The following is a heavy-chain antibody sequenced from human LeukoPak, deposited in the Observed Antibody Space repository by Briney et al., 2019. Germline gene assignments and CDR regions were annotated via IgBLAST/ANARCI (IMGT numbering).Heavy chain of an antibody. CDR1: GGSISSYY. D-gene: IGHD2-2*01. V-gene: IGHV4-59*01. J-gene: IGHJ5*02. Sequence: SETLSFTCTVSGGSISSYYWSWIRQPPGKGLEWIGYIYHSGSTNYNPSLKSRVTMSVDTSKNQFSLKLSSVTPADTAVYYCVRDKGGYCSSTSCYAGHWFDPWGQGTLVTVSS. CDR3: VRDKGGYCSSTSCYAGHWFDP. CDR2: IYHSGST.